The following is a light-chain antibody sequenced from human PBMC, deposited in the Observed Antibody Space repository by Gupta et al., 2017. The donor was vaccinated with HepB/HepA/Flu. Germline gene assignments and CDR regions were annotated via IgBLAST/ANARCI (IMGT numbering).Light chain of an antibody. CDR1: SSNIGAGYD. CDR2: GNS. CDR3: QSYDSSLSGVV. V-gene: IGLV1-40*01. Sequence: QSVLTQPPSVSGAPGQRVTISCTGSSSNIGAGYDVHWYQPLPGTAPKLLIYGNSNRPSGVPERFSGSKYGTSASLAITGLQAEDEADYYCQSYDSSLSGVVFGGGTKLTVL. J-gene: IGLJ2*01.